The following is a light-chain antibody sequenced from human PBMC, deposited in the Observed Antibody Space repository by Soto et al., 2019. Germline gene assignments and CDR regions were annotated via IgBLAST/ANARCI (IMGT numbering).Light chain of an antibody. CDR3: QQYNSYSALT. V-gene: IGKV1-5*01. CDR1: QSISSW. J-gene: IGKJ4*01. Sequence: DIQMTQSPCTLSASVGDRVTITCRASQSISSWLAWYQQKPGKAPKLLIYDASSLESGVPSRFSGSGSGTEFTLTISSLQPDDFATYYCQQYNSYSALTFGGGTKVEIK. CDR2: DAS.